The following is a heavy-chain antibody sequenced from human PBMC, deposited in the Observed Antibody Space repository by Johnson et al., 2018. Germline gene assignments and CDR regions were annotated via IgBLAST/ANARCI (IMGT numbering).Heavy chain of an antibody. D-gene: IGHD1-26*01. CDR1: GFTFSSYG. CDR3: AKEGVMEWEYYGPFQY. CDR2: ISYDGSNK. V-gene: IGHV3-30*18. Sequence: QVQLVQSGGGVVQPGRSLRLSCAASGFTFSSYGMHWVRQAPGKGLEWVAVISYDGSNKYYADSVKGRFTISRDNSKNTLYLQMNSLRAEETAVYYWAKEGVMEWEYYGPFQYWVPGTLVTVSS. J-gene: IGHJ1*01.